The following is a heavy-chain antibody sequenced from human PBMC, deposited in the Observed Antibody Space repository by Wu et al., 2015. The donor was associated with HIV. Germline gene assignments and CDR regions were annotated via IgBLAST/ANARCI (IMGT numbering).Heavy chain of an antibody. CDR1: GYTFTTYV. CDR3: AKANRIVISGIDYYHQYGMDV. CDR2: ISTYNGNT. J-gene: IGHJ6*02. V-gene: IGHV1-18*01. Sequence: QVQLVQSGVEVKKPGASVKVSCQASGYTFTTYVITWVRQAPGQGLEWMGWISTYNGNTNYAQKFQGRVTMTADTSTSTVYMEVRSLRSDDTAVYYCAKANRIVISGIDYYHQYGMDVWGQGTTVTVSS. D-gene: IGHD1-26*01.